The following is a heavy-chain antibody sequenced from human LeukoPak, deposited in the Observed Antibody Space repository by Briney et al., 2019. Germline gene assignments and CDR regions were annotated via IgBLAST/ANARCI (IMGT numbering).Heavy chain of an antibody. Sequence: GGSLRLSCAASGFTFSAYGMTWVRQAPGKGLEWVSHISDRGDNTYYADPVQGRFTISRDNSNNTVYLQMDSLSADDTAVYYCAKVPQGRQWLPFDYWGQGTLVTVSP. CDR3: AKVPQGRQWLPFDY. V-gene: IGHV3-23*01. D-gene: IGHD5-12*01. J-gene: IGHJ4*02. CDR2: ISDRGDNT. CDR1: GFTFSAYG.